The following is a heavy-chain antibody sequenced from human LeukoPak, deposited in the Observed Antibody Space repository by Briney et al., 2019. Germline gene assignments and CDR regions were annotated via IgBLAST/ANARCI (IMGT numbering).Heavy chain of an antibody. D-gene: IGHD5-24*01. V-gene: IGHV4-31*03. CDR1: GGSINSGGYY. CDR3: ARDLGSDGFNLRNWFDP. CDR2: IFYTGSR. J-gene: IGHJ5*02. Sequence: SQTLSLTCTVSGGSINSGGYYWSWIRQHPGKGLEWIGYIFYTGSRYYNPSLKSRVTISIDTSKNQFSLNLTSVTAADTAVYYCARDLGSDGFNLRNWFDPWGQGTLVTVSS.